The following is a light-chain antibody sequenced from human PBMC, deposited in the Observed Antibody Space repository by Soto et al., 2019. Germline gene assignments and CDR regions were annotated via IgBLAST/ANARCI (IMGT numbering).Light chain of an antibody. J-gene: IGKJ5*01. CDR3: QQRNVWPPVT. Sequence: EIVLTHSPATLSLSPCERATLSFSASQSVSSYLAWYQQKPGQAPRLLIYDASNRATGIPARFSGSGSGTDFTLTISSLKPEDSAVYYCQQRNVWPPVTFGQGTRLEIK. V-gene: IGKV3-11*01. CDR2: DAS. CDR1: QSVSSY.